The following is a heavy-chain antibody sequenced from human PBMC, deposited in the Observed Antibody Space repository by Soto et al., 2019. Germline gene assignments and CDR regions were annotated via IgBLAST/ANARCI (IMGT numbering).Heavy chain of an antibody. V-gene: IGHV1-18*01. CDR2: ISAYNGNT. CDR1: GYTFTSYG. D-gene: IGHD3-3*01. Sequence: ASVKVSCKASGYTFTSYGISWVRQAPGQGLEWMGWISAYNGNTNYAQKLQGRVTMTTDTSTSTAYMELRSLRSDDTAVYYCARVRGENNVLYDFWSGLQWTDYYYGMDVWGQGTTVTVSS. CDR3: ARVRGENNVLYDFWSGLQWTDYYYGMDV. J-gene: IGHJ6*02.